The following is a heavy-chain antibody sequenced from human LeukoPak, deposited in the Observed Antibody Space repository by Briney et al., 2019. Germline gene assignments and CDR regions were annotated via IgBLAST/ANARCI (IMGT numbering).Heavy chain of an antibody. Sequence: SETLSLTCAVYGGSFSGYYWSWIRQPPGKGLEWIGEINHSGSTNYSPSLKSRVTISVDTSKNQFSLKLSSVTAADTAVYYCARGAPQMATELYYFDYWGQGTLVTVSS. J-gene: IGHJ4*02. CDR1: GGSFSGYY. CDR3: ARGAPQMATELYYFDY. V-gene: IGHV4-34*01. CDR2: INHSGST. D-gene: IGHD5-24*01.